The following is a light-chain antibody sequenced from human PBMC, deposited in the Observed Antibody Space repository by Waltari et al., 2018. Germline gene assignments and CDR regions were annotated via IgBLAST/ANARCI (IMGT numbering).Light chain of an antibody. J-gene: IGKJ2*01. Sequence: EIVLTQSPGTLSLSPGETATLSCRASQSVSSSYLAWYQQKPGQAPRLLICGASSRATGIPDRFSGSGSGTDFTLTISRLEPEDFAVYYCQQYGSSPPYTFGQGPSWRSN. CDR2: GAS. CDR1: QSVSSSY. CDR3: QQYGSSPPYT. V-gene: IGKV3-20*01.